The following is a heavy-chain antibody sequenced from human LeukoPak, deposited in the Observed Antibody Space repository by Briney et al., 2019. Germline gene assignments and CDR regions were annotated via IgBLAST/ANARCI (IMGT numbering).Heavy chain of an antibody. Sequence: GGSLRLSCAASGFTFSSYGMHWVRQAPGKGLEWVAVIWYDGSNKYYANSVKGRFTISRDNSKNTLYLQMNSLRAEDTAVYYCARGSTVTTDFDYWGQGTLVTVSS. CDR1: GFTFSSYG. J-gene: IGHJ4*02. CDR2: IWYDGSNK. D-gene: IGHD4-17*01. V-gene: IGHV3-33*01. CDR3: ARGSTVTTDFDY.